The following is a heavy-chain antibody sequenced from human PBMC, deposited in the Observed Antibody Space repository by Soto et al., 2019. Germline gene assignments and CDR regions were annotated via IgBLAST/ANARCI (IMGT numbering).Heavy chain of an antibody. J-gene: IGHJ4*02. CDR1: GFTFNSYA. Sequence: EVQLLESGGGLVQPGGSLRLSCAASGFTFNSYAMSWVRQAPGKGLEWVSSVSGSSGSKSYADSVKGRFTISRDNSKSTVYLQMNSLRAEDTAVYFSAKDWCSGTTCYCLENWGQGTLVTVSS. D-gene: IGHD1-7*01. CDR3: AKDWCSGTTCYCLEN. V-gene: IGHV3-23*01. CDR2: VSGSSGSK.